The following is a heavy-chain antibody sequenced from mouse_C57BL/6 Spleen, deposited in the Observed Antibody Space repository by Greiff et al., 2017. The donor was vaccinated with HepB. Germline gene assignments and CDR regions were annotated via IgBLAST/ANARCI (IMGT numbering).Heavy chain of an antibody. CDR3: ARGGHYDVYYVAY. Sequence: EVQLQQSGPVLVKPGASVKMSCKASGYTFTDYYMNWVKQSHGKSLEWIGVINPYNGGTSYNQKFKGKATLTVDKSSSTAYMELNSLTSEDSAVYYCARGGHYDVYYVAYWGQGTLVTVSA. D-gene: IGHD2-3*01. J-gene: IGHJ3*01. CDR1: GYTFTDYY. CDR2: INPYNGGT. V-gene: IGHV1-19*01.